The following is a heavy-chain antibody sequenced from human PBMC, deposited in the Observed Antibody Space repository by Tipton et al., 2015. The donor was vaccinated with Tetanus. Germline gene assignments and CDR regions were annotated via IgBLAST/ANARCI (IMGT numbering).Heavy chain of an antibody. CDR3: ARNVYTVTNDAFDI. Sequence: LRLSCAASGFTFSNCAMRWIRQPPGKGLEWIAFIHHSGLAFSKPSLKSRVSISIDTSQNQFSLRLTSVTAADTAVYFCARNVYTVTNDAFDIWGHGTLVNVSS. J-gene: IGHJ3*02. CDR1: GFTFSNCA. D-gene: IGHD4-11*01. V-gene: IGHV4-30-2*05. CDR2: IHHSGLA.